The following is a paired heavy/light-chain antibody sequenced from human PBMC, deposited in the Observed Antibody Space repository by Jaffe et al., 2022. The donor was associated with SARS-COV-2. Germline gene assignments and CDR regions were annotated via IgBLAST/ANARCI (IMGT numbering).Heavy chain of an antibody. D-gene: IGHD3-3*01. J-gene: IGHJ6*02. CDR1: GLMFSRYA. CDR3: AKDKEDDGRFLGGMDV. V-gene: IGHV3-30*18. CDR2: ISYDGRKK. Sequence: QVQLVESGGGVVQPGTSLRVSCAASGLMFSRYAMHWVRQAPGQGLEWVTGISYDGRKKYYDDSVKGRFTISRDNSKNTLFLQMNSLRIEDTGIYYCAKDKEDDGRFLGGMDVWGQGTTVTVSS.
Light chain of an antibody. CDR3: MIWPGRRGV. CDR1: SDINVGDYN. J-gene: IGLJ3*02. Sequence: QPVLTQPPSSSASPGESARLTCTLSSDINVGDYNIFWYQQKPGSPPTYLLAYYSDSSKGRGSGVPSRFSASKDAPANAGVLLISGLHSEDEADYYCMIWPGRRGVFGGGTKLTVL. CDR2: YYSDSSK. V-gene: IGLV5-37*01.